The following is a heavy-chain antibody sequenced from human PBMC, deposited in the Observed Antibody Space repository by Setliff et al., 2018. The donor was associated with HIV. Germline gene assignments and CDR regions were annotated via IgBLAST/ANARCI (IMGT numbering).Heavy chain of an antibody. D-gene: IGHD1-26*01. V-gene: IGHV3-21*01. CDR3: ARVPGGSYHRYFDY. Sequence: GGSLRLSCAASGFIFSYYSVHWVRQAPGKGLEWVSSISSSSSYIYYADSVKGRFTISRDNAKNSLYLQMNSLRAEDTAVYYCARVPGGSYHRYFDYWGQGTLVTVSS. CDR2: ISSSSSYI. CDR1: GFIFSYYS. J-gene: IGHJ4*02.